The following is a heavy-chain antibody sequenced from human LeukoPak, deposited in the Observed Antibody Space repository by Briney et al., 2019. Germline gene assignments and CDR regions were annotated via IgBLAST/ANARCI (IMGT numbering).Heavy chain of an antibody. CDR2: MNPNSGNT. J-gene: IGHJ4*02. Sequence: ASVKVSCKASGYTFTSDDINWVRQATGQGLEWMGWMNPNSGNTGYAQKFQGRVTMTRDTSISTAYMELSSLRSEDPAVYYCARRPTIAAAGTFDYWGQGTLVTVSS. CDR3: ARRPTIAAAGTFDY. CDR1: GYTFTSDD. V-gene: IGHV1-8*01. D-gene: IGHD6-13*01.